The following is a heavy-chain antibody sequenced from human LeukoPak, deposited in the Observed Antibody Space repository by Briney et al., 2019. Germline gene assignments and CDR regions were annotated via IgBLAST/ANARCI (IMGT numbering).Heavy chain of an antibody. J-gene: IGHJ4*02. D-gene: IGHD3-10*01. Sequence: GRSLRLSCAASGFTFSRYGMHWVRQAPGKGLEWVAVVSFEGSNKYYADSVKGRFTISRDNSKNTLSLQMNSLRAEDTAVYYCAKDMGYYYGSGSYPPENDYWGQGTLVTVSS. CDR3: AKDMGYYYGSGSYPPENDY. CDR1: GFTFSRYG. V-gene: IGHV3-30*18. CDR2: VSFEGSNK.